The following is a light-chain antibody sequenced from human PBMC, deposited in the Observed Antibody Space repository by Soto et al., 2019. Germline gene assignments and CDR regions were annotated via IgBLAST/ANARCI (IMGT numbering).Light chain of an antibody. CDR2: LEGSGSY. Sequence: QPVLTQSSSASASLGSSVKLTCTLSSGHSSYIIAWHHQQPGKAPRYLMKLEGSGSYNKGSGVPDRFSGSSSGADRYLTISTLQFEDEANYYCETWDSNTRVFGGGTKLTAL. J-gene: IGLJ2*01. CDR1: SGHSSYI. CDR3: ETWDSNTRV. V-gene: IGLV4-60*02.